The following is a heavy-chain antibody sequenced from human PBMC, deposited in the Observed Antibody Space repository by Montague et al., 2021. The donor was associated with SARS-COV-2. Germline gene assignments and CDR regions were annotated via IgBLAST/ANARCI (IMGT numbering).Heavy chain of an antibody. CDR3: ARDGSFRFGILIGPPHYYYGMDA. Sequence: SETLSLTCTVSGASISSSSYYWGWIRQPPGKGLEWIGFKYYSGSTYYNPTLKSRVTISVDKSKNQFSLKLSSVTAADTAVYYCARDGSFRFGILIGPPHYYYGMDAWGQGTPVSVSS. CDR2: KYYSGST. J-gene: IGHJ6*02. V-gene: IGHV4-39*07. D-gene: IGHD3-9*01. CDR1: GASISSSSYY.